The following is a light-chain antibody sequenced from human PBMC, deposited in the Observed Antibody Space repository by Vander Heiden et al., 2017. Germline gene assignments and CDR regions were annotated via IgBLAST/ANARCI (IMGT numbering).Light chain of an antibody. J-gene: IGKJ4*01. Sequence: DIEMTRSPSSLSASVGDRVTITCRASQSISSYLNWYQQKPGKAPKLLIYAASSLQSGVPSRFSGSGSGTDFPITISSLQPEDFATYYWQQSYSTPLTFGGGTKVEIK. V-gene: IGKV1-39*01. CDR1: QSISSY. CDR3: QQSYSTPLT. CDR2: AAS.